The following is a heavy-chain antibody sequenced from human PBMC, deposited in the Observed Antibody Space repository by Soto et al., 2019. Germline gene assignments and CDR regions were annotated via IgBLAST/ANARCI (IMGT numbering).Heavy chain of an antibody. CDR1: GFTVSSNY. V-gene: IGHV3-53*01. Sequence: PXXSLRLSFAASGFTVSSNYMRWVHQAPGKGLEWVSVIYSGGSTYYADSVKGRFTISRDNSKNTLYFQMNSLRAEDTAVYYCARESPEGYYYGMDVWGQGTTVTVSS. CDR2: IYSGGST. CDR3: ARESPEGYYYGMDV. J-gene: IGHJ6*02.